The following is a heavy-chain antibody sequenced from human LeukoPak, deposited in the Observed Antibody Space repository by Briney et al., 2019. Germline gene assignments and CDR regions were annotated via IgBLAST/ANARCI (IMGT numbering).Heavy chain of an antibody. V-gene: IGHV3-21*01. CDR1: GFTFSSYS. Sequence: PGGSLRLSCAASGFTFSSYSMNWVRQAPGKGLEWVSSISSSSSYIYYADSVKGRFTISRDNAKNSLYLQMNSLRAEDTAVYYCARRFSGRSSWYSGWYFDLWGRGTLVTVSS. CDR3: ARRFSGRSSWYSGWYFDL. CDR2: ISSSSSYI. J-gene: IGHJ2*01. D-gene: IGHD6-13*01.